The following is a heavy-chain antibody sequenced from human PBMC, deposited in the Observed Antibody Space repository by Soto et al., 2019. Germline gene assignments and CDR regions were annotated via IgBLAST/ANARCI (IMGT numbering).Heavy chain of an antibody. V-gene: IGHV2-5*02. CDR2: IYWDNDK. D-gene: IGHD2-21*02. CDR3: VHSRCGGDCLRSYSSHYYYGMDV. J-gene: IGHJ6*02. Sequence: QITLKESGPTLMKPTQTLTLTCTFSGFSLSTGGVGVGWIRQPPGKALEWLALIYWDNDKRYSPSLRSRLTVTKDTSKNQVVLTMTNMDPVDTATYYCVHSRCGGDCLRSYSSHYYYGMDVWGQGTTVTVFS. CDR1: GFSLSTGGVG.